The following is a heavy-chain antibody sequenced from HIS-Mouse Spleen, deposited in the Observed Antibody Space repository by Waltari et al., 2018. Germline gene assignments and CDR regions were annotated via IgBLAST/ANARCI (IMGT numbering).Heavy chain of an antibody. Sequence: QLQLQESGPGLVKPSETLSLTCTVSGGSIRSSSYYWGWIRQPPGKGLEWIGGIYYRESTSNNPPLKSRATISVDTSKNQFSLKLSSVTAADTAVYYCARDRELYFDYWGQGTLVTVSS. V-gene: IGHV4-39*07. J-gene: IGHJ4*02. CDR3: ARDRELYFDY. CDR1: GGSIRSSSYY. CDR2: IYYREST. D-gene: IGHD1-26*01.